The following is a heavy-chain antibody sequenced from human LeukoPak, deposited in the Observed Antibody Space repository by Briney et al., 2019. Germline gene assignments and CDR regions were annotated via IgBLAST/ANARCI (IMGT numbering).Heavy chain of an antibody. CDR1: GFTFSSYA. Sequence: GGSLRLSCAASGFTFSSYAMNWVRQAPGKGLEWVSGFSGSGGSSYYADSVKGRFTISRDNSKNTLYLQMNSLRAEDTAVYYCVREDSYDSSGYFVYWGQGTLVTVTS. CDR3: VREDSYDSSGYFVY. J-gene: IGHJ4*02. V-gene: IGHV3-23*01. D-gene: IGHD3-22*01. CDR2: FSGSGGSS.